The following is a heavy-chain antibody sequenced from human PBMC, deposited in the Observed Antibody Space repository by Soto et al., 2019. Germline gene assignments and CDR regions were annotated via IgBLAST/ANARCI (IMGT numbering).Heavy chain of an antibody. Sequence: GGSLRLSCSASGFTFSSYAMHWVRQAPGKGLEYVSAITSSGGGTYYADSMKGRFTISRDNSKNTLYLQMNSLRVEDTAVFYCALSRSGWFYSNDFWGQGTLVTVSS. CDR3: ALSRSGWFYSNDF. J-gene: IGHJ4*02. D-gene: IGHD6-19*01. V-gene: IGHV3-64*04. CDR2: ITSSGGGT. CDR1: GFTFSSYA.